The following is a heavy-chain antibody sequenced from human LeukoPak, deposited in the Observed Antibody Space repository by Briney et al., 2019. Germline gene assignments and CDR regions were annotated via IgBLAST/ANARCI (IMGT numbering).Heavy chain of an antibody. V-gene: IGHV4-59*08. Sequence: SETLSLTCAVYGGSFSGYYWSWMRQPPGKGLEWIGYLYYSGSTNYNPSLTSRVTISVDTSKSQFSLNLTSVTAADTAVYYCARHVGGSYYQDYWGQGTLVTVSS. CDR1: GGSFSGYY. CDR3: ARHVGGSYYQDY. J-gene: IGHJ4*02. D-gene: IGHD1-26*01. CDR2: LYYSGST.